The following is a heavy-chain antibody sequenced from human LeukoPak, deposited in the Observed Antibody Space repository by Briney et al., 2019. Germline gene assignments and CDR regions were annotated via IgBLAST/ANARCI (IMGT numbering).Heavy chain of an antibody. J-gene: IGHJ3*02. CDR2: IHYSGST. CDR3: ARGLGDYPGGLDAFDI. CDR1: GGSISSYY. D-gene: IGHD4-17*01. Sequence: PSETLSLTCTVSGGSISSYYWSWIRQPPGKGLEWIGYIHYSGSTYYNPSLTSRVTISVDTSKNQFSLRLSSVTAADTAVYYCARGLGDYPGGLDAFDIWGQGTMVTVSS. V-gene: IGHV4-59*01.